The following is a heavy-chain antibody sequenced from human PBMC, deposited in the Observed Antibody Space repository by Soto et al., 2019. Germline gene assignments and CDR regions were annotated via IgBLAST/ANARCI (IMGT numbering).Heavy chain of an antibody. CDR1: GGTFSSYA. J-gene: IGHJ4*02. CDR2: IIPIFGTA. Sequence: QVQLVQSGAEVKKPGSSVKVSCKASGGTFSSYAISWVRQAPGQGLEWMGGIIPIFGTANYAQKFQGRVTITADESTSTAYRELRRQKDEDTAGYSWAGGGSGWYNYWGQGTLVTVSS. V-gene: IGHV1-69*01. D-gene: IGHD6-19*01. CDR3: AGGGSGWYNY.